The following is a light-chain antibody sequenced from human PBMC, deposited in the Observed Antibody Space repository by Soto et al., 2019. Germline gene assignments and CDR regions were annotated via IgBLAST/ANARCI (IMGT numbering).Light chain of an antibody. CDR1: QSLDSS. V-gene: IGKV3-11*01. CDR3: QQSYSSPYT. CDR2: DVS. J-gene: IGKJ3*01. Sequence: DSVLAQSPATLSLSPGERATLSCRASQSLDSSLAWFQQKPGQAPRLLIYDVSYRASGIPARFSGSGSGTDFTLTISSLEPEDFATYYCQQSYSSPYTFGPGTKVEIK.